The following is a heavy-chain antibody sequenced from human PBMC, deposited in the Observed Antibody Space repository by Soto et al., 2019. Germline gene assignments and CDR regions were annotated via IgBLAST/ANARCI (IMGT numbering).Heavy chain of an antibody. J-gene: IGHJ6*02. CDR3: ARVGTYDFWSGYPPAGGMDV. CDR2: ISAYNGNT. Sequence: ASVKVSCKASGYTFTSYGISWVRQAPGQGLEWMGRISAYNGNTNYAQKLQGRVTMTTDTSTSTAYMELRSLRSDDTAVYYCARVGTYDFWSGYPPAGGMDVWGQGTTVTVSS. V-gene: IGHV1-18*01. D-gene: IGHD3-3*01. CDR1: GYTFTSYG.